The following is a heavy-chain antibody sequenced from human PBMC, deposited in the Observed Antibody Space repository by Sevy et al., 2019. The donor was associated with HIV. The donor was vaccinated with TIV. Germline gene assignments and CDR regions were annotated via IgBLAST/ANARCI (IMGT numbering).Heavy chain of an antibody. V-gene: IGHV4-38-2*01. CDR1: NYSISSGYY. CDR3: ARASGGDRLDYYGMDV. J-gene: IGHJ6*02. Sequence: SETLSLTCAVSNYSISSGYYWGWIRQSPGKGLEWIGNIYHSGSTYDNPSLKSRVTISVDASKNYFSLRLTSVTAADTAVYYCARASGGDRLDYYGMDVWGQGTTVTVSS. CDR2: IYHSGST. D-gene: IGHD2-15*01.